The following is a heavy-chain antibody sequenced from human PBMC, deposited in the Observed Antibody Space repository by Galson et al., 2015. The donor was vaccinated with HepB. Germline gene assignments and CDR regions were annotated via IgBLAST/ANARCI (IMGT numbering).Heavy chain of an antibody. Sequence: SVKVSCKVSGYTLTELSMHWVRQAPGKGLEWMGGFDPEDGETIYAQKFQGRVTMTEDTSTDTAYMELSSLRSEDTAVYYCATGNYYGSGSYYNFHYWGQGTLVTVSS. D-gene: IGHD3-10*01. CDR1: GYTLTELS. J-gene: IGHJ4*02. V-gene: IGHV1-24*01. CDR2: FDPEDGET. CDR3: ATGNYYGSGSYYNFHY.